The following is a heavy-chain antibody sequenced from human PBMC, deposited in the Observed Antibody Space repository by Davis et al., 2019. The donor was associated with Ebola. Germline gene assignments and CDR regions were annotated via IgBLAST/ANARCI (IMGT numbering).Heavy chain of an antibody. J-gene: IGHJ4*02. V-gene: IGHV1-69*04. D-gene: IGHD3-22*01. Sequence: AASVKVSCKASGGTFSSYSISWVRQAPGQGLEWMGRIIPMLGITNYAQMFQGRLTITADKPTRTVYMELSSLRSEDTAVYYCARDSTYYYDRSGYSGGVFDYWGQGTLVTVSS. CDR3: ARDSTYYYDRSGYSGGVFDY. CDR2: IIPMLGIT. CDR1: GGTFSSYS.